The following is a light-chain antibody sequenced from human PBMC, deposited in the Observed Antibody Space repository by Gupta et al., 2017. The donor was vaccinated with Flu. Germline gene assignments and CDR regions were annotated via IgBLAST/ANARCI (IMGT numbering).Light chain of an antibody. Sequence: QSVLTQPPSASGTPGQRVTISCSGSSSNIGSNTVNWYQHLPGTTPKLLICSNNQRPSGVPDRFSGSKSGTSVSLAISGLQSEDEADYYCASWDDSLNGFYVFGTGTKVTVL. CDR2: SNN. J-gene: IGLJ1*01. V-gene: IGLV1-44*01. CDR3: ASWDDSLNGFYV. CDR1: SSNIGSNT.